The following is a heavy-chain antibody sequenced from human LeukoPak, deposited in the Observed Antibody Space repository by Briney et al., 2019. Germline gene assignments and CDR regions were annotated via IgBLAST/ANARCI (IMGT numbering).Heavy chain of an antibody. V-gene: IGHV3-23*01. CDR2: ISASGGTT. D-gene: IGHD2-15*01. CDR1: GFTFSNYN. Sequence: GGSLRLSCAASGFTFSNYNMNWVRQAPGKGLEWVSAISASGGTTYYADSVKGHFTISRDNSKNTLYLQMNSLSAEDTAVYYCAKNGDRGAYCSGGSCYPYYYYYMDVWGKGTTVTVSS. CDR3: AKNGDRGAYCSGGSCYPYYYYYMDV. J-gene: IGHJ6*03.